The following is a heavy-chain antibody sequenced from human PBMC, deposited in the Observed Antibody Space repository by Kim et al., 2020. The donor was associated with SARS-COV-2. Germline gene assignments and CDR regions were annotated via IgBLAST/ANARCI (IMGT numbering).Heavy chain of an antibody. Sequence: GGSLRLSCQGSGFTFEDFAINWFRQAQGRGLEWLGFIRNQDWRGTTQYAASVKGRFFVSRDDSKGIAYLEMNSLSTEDTGTYFCATYKTTPGDSWGQGTQVVVSS. J-gene: IGHJ4*02. D-gene: IGHD1-1*01. CDR1: GFTFEDFA. V-gene: IGHV3-49*03. CDR2: IRNQDWRGTT. CDR3: ATYKTTPGDS.